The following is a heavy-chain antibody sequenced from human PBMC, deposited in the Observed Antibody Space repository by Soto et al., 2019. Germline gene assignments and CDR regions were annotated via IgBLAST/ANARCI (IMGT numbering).Heavy chain of an antibody. J-gene: IGHJ4*02. D-gene: IGHD3-22*01. Sequence: GGSLRLSCTVSAVSEFTFSDQSMDWVRQAPGKGLEWVGRSRNRVNNLSTAYAASVQGRFTISRDESQNTVYLQMHSLKTDDTAVYYCSRVDSSDNSSDYWGQGTRVSVAS. CDR2: SRNRVNNLST. CDR1: EFTFSDQS. CDR3: SRVDSSDNSSDY. V-gene: IGHV3-72*01.